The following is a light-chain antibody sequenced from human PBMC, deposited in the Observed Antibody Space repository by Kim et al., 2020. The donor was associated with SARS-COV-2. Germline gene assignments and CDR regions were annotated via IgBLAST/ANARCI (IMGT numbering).Light chain of an antibody. CDR2: DVT. CDR1: NTDIGAYNF. J-gene: IGLJ2*01. Sequence: FPTPCAGPNTDIGAYNFVSWYQQHPGRAPKLIIYDVTKRPSGISDRFSGSKSGNTASLIVSGLQTEDEADYYCSSYTSIKSSVLFGGGTKVTVL. V-gene: IGLV2-14*03. CDR3: SSYTSIKSSVL.